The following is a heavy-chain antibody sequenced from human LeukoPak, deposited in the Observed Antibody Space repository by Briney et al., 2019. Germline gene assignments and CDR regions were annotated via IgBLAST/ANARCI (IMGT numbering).Heavy chain of an antibody. CDR2: ISGIGGST. D-gene: IGHD3-16*02. Sequence: GGSLVLSCAASGFTFSSYAMSWVRQAPGKGLEWVSVISGIGGSTYYADSVKGRFTISRDNSKNTLYLQMNSLRAKDTAVYYCAKDSRVDDYVWGSYHIDPWGQGTLVTVSS. J-gene: IGHJ5*02. CDR3: AKDSRVDDYVWGSYHIDP. V-gene: IGHV3-23*01. CDR1: GFTFSSYA.